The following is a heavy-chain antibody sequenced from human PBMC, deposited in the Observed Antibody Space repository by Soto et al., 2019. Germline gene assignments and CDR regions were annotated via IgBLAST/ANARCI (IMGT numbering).Heavy chain of an antibody. CDR2: IGPSASYT. Sequence: PGEPLKISRNGSGYSFTSYWISWVRQMPGKGLEWMGRIGPSASYTNYSPSFQGHVTISADKSISTAYLQRSRLKASDTAMYYCARQITILEAWFDPWGQGTLVTVSS. D-gene: IGHD3-3*01. J-gene: IGHJ5*02. CDR1: GYSFTSYW. CDR3: ARQITILEAWFDP. V-gene: IGHV5-10-1*01.